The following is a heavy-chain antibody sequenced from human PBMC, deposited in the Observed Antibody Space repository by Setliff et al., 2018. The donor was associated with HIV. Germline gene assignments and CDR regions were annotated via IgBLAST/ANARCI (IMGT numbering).Heavy chain of an antibody. V-gene: IGHV4-4*09. CDR1: GGSISNYY. D-gene: IGHD6-13*01. CDR3: ASSPGIAAAGRRSPFDF. CDR2: IYASGYT. J-gene: IGHJ4*02. Sequence: SSETLSLTCNVSGGSISNYYWSWIRQPPGKGLEWIGYIYASGYTNYNPSLKSRVTISVDTSKNLFSLKLTSVTAADTAVYYCASSPGIAAAGRRSPFDFWGQGTLVTVSS.